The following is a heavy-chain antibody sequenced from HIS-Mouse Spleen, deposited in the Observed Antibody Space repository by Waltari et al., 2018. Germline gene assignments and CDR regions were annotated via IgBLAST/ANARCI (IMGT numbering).Heavy chain of an antibody. Sequence: QLQLQESGPGLVKPSETLSLTCTVSGGSISSSSYYWGWIRQPPGKGLAWSGSIYYSGRTYYNPSLKSRVTISVDTSKNQFSLKLSSVTAADTAVYYCAREIPYSSSWYDWYFDLWGRGTLVTVSS. CDR2: IYYSGRT. CDR3: AREIPYSSSWYDWYFDL. V-gene: IGHV4-39*07. D-gene: IGHD6-13*01. J-gene: IGHJ2*01. CDR1: GGSISSSSYY.